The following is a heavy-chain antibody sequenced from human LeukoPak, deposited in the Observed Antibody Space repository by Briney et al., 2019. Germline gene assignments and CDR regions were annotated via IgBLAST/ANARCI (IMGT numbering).Heavy chain of an antibody. CDR1: GYTLTELS. CDR2: FDPEDGET. CDR3: ATTVLGSYYYYGMDV. J-gene: IGHJ6*02. Sequence: GASVKVSCKVSGYTLTELSMHWVRQAPGKGLGWMGGFDPEDGETIYAQKFQGRVTMTEDTSTDTAYMELSSLRSEDTAVYYCATTVLGSYYYYGMDVWGQGTTATVSS. V-gene: IGHV1-24*01. D-gene: IGHD3-10*01.